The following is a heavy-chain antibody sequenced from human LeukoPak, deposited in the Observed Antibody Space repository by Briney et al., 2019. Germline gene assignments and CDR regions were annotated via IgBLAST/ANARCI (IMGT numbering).Heavy chain of an antibody. D-gene: IGHD1-14*01. J-gene: IGHJ4*02. V-gene: IGHV3-33*01. Sequence: PGGSLRLSCAASGFAFSSYGMNWVRQAPGKGLEWVAVIWYDGSNKYYADSVKGRFTISRDNSKNTLYLQMNSLRAEDTAVYYCARKDRGFSIDYWGQGTLVTVSS. CDR1: GFAFSSYG. CDR2: IWYDGSNK. CDR3: ARKDRGFSIDY.